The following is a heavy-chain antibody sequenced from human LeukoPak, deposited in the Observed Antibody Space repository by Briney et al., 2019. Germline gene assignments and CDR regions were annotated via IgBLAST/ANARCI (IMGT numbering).Heavy chain of an antibody. D-gene: IGHD2-2*02. V-gene: IGHV1-69*05. CDR3: ARARAGGYCSSTSCFTQNFDY. J-gene: IGHJ4*02. Sequence: ASVKVSCKASGGTFSSYAISWVRQAPGQGLEWMGGIIPIFGTANYAQKFQGRVTITTDESTSTAYMELSSLRSEETAVYYCARARAGGYCSSTSCFTQNFDYWGQGTLVTVSS. CDR1: GGTFSSYA. CDR2: IIPIFGTA.